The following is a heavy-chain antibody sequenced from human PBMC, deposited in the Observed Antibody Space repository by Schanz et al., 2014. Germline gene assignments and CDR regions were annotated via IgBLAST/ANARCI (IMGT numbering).Heavy chain of an antibody. D-gene: IGHD3-3*01. J-gene: IGHJ4*02. Sequence: GAEVKKPGASVKVSCKASGYTFTSYGISWVRQAPGQGLEWMGWISVYTGNTKYGQKVQGRVTMTTDTSTSTAYMALTDLRSDDTAVYYCARDRRFFDRDDLYYFDSWGQGTLVTVSS. CDR1: GYTFTSYG. V-gene: IGHV1-18*01. CDR3: ARDRRFFDRDDLYYFDS. CDR2: ISVYTGNT.